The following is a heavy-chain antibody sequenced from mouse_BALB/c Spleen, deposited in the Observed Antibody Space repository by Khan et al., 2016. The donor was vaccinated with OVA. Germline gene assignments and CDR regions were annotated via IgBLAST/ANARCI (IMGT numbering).Heavy chain of an antibody. J-gene: IGHJ1*01. Sequence: QVQLKESGPGLVQPSQSLSITCTVSGFSLTSYGVHWVRQPPGKGLEWLGVIWSGGSTDYNAAFISRLSISKDNSKSQVFFKMNSLQADDTAIYCCARFYDYEGYFDVWGAGTTVTVSS. V-gene: IGHV2-4*02. D-gene: IGHD2-4*01. CDR1: GFSLTSYG. CDR3: ARFYDYEGYFDV. CDR2: IWSGGST.